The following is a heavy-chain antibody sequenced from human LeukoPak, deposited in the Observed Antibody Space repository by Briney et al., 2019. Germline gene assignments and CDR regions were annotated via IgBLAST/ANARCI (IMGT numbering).Heavy chain of an antibody. D-gene: IGHD5-24*01. J-gene: IGHJ4*02. Sequence: GGSLRLSCAASGFTFSSYSMNWVRQAPGKGLEWVSSISSSSSYIYYTDSVKGRFTISRDNAKNSLYLQMNSLRAEDTAVYYCARARDGYPIGYFDYWGQGTLVTVSS. V-gene: IGHV3-21*01. CDR2: ISSSSSYI. CDR1: GFTFSSYS. CDR3: ARARDGYPIGYFDY.